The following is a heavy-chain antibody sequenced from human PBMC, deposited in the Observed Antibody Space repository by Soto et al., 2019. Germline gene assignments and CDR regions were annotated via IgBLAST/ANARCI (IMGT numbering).Heavy chain of an antibody. CDR3: TTDIVDSSGYT. D-gene: IGHD3-22*01. CDR1: GFTFSNAW. CDR2: IKSKTDGGTT. V-gene: IGHV3-15*01. J-gene: IGHJ5*02. Sequence: GGSLRLSFAASGFTFSNAWMSWVRQAPGKGLEWVGRIKSKTDGGTTDYAAPVKGRFTISRDDSKNTLYLQMNSLKTEDTAVYYCTTDIVDSSGYTWGQGTLVTVSS.